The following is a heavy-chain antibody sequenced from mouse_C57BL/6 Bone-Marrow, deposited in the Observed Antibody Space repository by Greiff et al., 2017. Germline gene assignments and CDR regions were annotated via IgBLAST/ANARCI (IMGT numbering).Heavy chain of an antibody. D-gene: IGHD2-2*01. CDR3: ARWLRRWYFDV. V-gene: IGHV5-17*01. Sequence: EVHLVESGGGLVKPGGSLKLSCAASGFTFSDYGMHWVRQAPEKGLEWVAYISSGSSTIYYADTVKGPFTISRDNAKNTLFLQMTSLRSEDTAMYYCARWLRRWYFDVWGTGTTVTVSS. CDR1: GFTFSDYG. J-gene: IGHJ1*03. CDR2: ISSGSSTI.